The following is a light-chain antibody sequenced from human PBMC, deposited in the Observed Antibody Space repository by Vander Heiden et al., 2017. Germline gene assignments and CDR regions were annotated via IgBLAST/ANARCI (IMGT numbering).Light chain of an antibody. V-gene: IGLV1-51*01. CDR2: DNT. CDR1: SSNVVSNY. J-gene: IGLJ3*02. CDR3: VTWDISRSDLV. Sequence: HSVLTQPHSESTAPGHVVTISCSSASSNVVSNYVSWCQHLPATAPNLLIYDNTNRPPGVPARFSGSTSGTSATLLITGLQSGDEADYYCVTWDISRSDLVFGGGTKLTVL.